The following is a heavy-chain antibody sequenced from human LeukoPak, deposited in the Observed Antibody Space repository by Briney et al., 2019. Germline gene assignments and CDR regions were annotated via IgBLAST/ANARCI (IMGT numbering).Heavy chain of an antibody. CDR3: ARGRAVAGTNHNWFDP. J-gene: IGHJ5*02. CDR2: INHSGST. CDR1: GGSISSSSYY. D-gene: IGHD6-19*01. V-gene: IGHV4-39*07. Sequence: SETLSLTCTVSGGSISSSSYYWSWIRQPPGKGLEWIGEINHSGSTNYNPSLKSRVTISVDTSKNQFSLKLSSVTAADTAVYYCARGRAVAGTNHNWFDPWGQGALVTVSS.